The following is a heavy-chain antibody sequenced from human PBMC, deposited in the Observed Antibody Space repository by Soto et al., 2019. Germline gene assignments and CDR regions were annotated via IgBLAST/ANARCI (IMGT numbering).Heavy chain of an antibody. J-gene: IGHJ4*02. CDR1: GYPFTTFN. D-gene: IGHD2-8*01. CDR2: MNPNSGTT. Sequence: ASVKGSCTTSGYPFTTFNINWVRQAPGQGLEWMGWMNPNSGTTGYAQKFQDRLTLTRDTSITTAYMERSSLTSDDTDIYGCVRYGVAASYWGQGTQVTVSS. CDR3: VRYGVAASY. V-gene: IGHV1-8*02.